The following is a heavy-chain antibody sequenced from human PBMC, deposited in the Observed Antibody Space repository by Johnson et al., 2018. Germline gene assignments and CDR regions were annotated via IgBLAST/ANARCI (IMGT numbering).Heavy chain of an antibody. CDR1: GFAFHDYA. D-gene: IGHD3-9*01. J-gene: IGHJ2*01. Sequence: QLVQSGENLVQPGRSLRLSCAVSGFAFHDYAMHWVRQAPGKGLEWVSGISWNGRTTDYAGSVQGRFTISRDNPRNSLYLQMNTLRPEDTAFYYCAKAPVPDILTGRFVVWCRGMLVTVSS. CDR2: ISWNGRTT. V-gene: IGHV3-9*01. CDR3: AKAPVPDILTGRFVV.